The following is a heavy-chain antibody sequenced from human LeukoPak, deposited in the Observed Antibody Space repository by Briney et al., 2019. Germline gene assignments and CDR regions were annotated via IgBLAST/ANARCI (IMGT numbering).Heavy chain of an antibody. D-gene: IGHD6-13*01. J-gene: IGHJ6*03. V-gene: IGHV3-74*01. Sequence: GGSLRLSCAASGFTVNNNHMNWVRQAPGKGLVWVSRINSDGSSTSYADSVKGRFTISRDNAKNTLYLQMNSLRAEDTAVYYCARGNSWDYYYYYYMDVWGKGTTVTISS. CDR2: INSDGSST. CDR3: ARGNSWDYYYYYYMDV. CDR1: GFTVNNNH.